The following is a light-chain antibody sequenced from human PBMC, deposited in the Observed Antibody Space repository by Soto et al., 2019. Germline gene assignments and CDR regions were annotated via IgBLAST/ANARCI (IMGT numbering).Light chain of an antibody. CDR3: AAWDDRLNGYV. CDR2: SDN. Sequence: QSVLTQPPSASGTPGQRVTISCSGSNSNIGSHSVNWYQQVPGTAPKFLIYSDNQRPSGVPDRFSGSKSGTSASLAISGLQSDGEADYYCAAWDDRLNGYVFGAGTKVTVL. J-gene: IGLJ1*01. CDR1: NSNIGSHS. V-gene: IGLV1-44*01.